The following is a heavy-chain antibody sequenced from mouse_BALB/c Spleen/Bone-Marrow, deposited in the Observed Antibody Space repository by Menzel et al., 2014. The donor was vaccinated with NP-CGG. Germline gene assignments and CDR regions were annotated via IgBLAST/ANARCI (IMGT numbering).Heavy chain of an antibody. CDR3: ARGFDY. J-gene: IGHJ2*01. Sequence: QVQLQQPGAELVKPGASVKLSCKASGYTFTNYWMHWVKQRPGQGLEWIGEINPSNGRTNYNEKFKSKATLTVDKSSSTAYMQLSSLTSEDSAVYYCARGFDYWGQGITLTVSS. CDR1: GYTFTNYW. CDR2: INPSNGRT. V-gene: IGHV1S81*02.